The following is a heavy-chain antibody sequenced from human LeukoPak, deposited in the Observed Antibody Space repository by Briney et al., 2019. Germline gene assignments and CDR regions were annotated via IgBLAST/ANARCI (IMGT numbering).Heavy chain of an antibody. J-gene: IGHJ5*02. Sequence: GASVKVSCKASGYTFTSYGISWVRQAPGQGLEWMGMINPTSGSTDYAQTFQGRVTMTRDTPTSVFYMEMNGLTSDDTAVYYCARDGGGWLDPWGQGTLVTVSS. CDR2: INPTSGST. CDR1: GYTFTSYG. V-gene: IGHV1-18*01. CDR3: ARDGGGWLDP. D-gene: IGHD3-16*01.